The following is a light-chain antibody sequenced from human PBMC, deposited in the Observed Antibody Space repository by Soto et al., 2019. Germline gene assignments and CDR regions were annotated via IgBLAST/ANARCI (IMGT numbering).Light chain of an antibody. CDR1: QSVSSSY. Sequence: EIVLTQSPGTLSLSPGERATLSCRASQSVSSSYLAWYQQKPGQAPRLLIYGASSRATGIPDRFSGSGSGTDFTLTISRLEPEDFAVYYCQQYGSSPLFTFGPGNNVDI. CDR2: GAS. V-gene: IGKV3-20*01. CDR3: QQYGSSPLFT. J-gene: IGKJ3*01.